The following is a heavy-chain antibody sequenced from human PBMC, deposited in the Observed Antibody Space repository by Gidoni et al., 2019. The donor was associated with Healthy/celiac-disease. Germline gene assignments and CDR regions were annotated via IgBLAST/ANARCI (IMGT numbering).Heavy chain of an antibody. CDR1: GFTFDDYA. CDR3: AKSKVRATTVFFDY. D-gene: IGHD1-26*01. V-gene: IGHV3-9*01. J-gene: IGHJ4*02. CDR2: ISWNSGSI. Sequence: EVQLVESGGGLVQPGRSLRLSCAASGFTFDDYAMHWVRQAPGKGLEWVSGISWNSGSIGYADSVKGRFTISRDNAKNSLYLQMNSLRAEDTALYYCAKSKVRATTVFFDYWGQGTLVTVSS.